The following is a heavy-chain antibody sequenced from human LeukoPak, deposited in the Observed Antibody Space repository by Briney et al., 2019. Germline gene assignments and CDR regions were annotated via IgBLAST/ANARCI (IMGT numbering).Heavy chain of an antibody. CDR1: GASITNGDFY. D-gene: IGHD2-15*01. J-gene: IGHJ4*02. CDR2: VYSSGST. V-gene: IGHV4-31*03. CDR3: ARGPDSAKVGY. Sequence: ASQTLSLTCTVSGASITNGDFYCNSIRQHPGKGLEWIGYVYSSGSTYYNPSLRSRVSISVDTSKNQFSLKLSSVTAADTAIYYCARGPDSAKVGYWGQGTLVTVSS.